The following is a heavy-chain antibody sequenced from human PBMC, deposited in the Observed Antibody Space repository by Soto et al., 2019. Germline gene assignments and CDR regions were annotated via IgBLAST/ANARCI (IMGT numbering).Heavy chain of an antibody. CDR1: GFTFSSYA. Sequence: GGSLRLSCAASGFTFSSYAMHWARQAPGKGLEWVAVISYDGSNKYYADSVKGRFTISRDNSKNTLYLQMNSLRAEDTAVYYCSRGSADTAMVRYGMDVWGQRTTVTVSS. V-gene: IGHV3-30-3*01. J-gene: IGHJ6*02. CDR3: SRGSADTAMVRYGMDV. CDR2: ISYDGSNK. D-gene: IGHD5-18*01.